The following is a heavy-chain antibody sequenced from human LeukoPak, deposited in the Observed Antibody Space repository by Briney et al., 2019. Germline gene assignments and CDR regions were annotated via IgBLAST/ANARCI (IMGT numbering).Heavy chain of an antibody. CDR3: ARGTYSSSWYYFDY. CDR2: TYYRSKLYN. D-gene: IGHD6-13*01. Sequence: SQTLSLTCAISGDSFSSNSVIWNWIRQSPSRGLEWLGRTYYRSKLYNHYAVSVKSRITINPDTSKNQLSLQLSSVTPEDTAVYYCARGTYSSSWYYFDYWGQGILVTVSS. CDR1: GDSFSSNSVI. V-gene: IGHV6-1*01. J-gene: IGHJ4*02.